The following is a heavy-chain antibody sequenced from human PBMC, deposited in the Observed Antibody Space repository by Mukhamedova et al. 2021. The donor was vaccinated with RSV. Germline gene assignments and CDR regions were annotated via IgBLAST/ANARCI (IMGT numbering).Heavy chain of an antibody. J-gene: IGHJ6*03. D-gene: IGHD3-16*01. V-gene: IGHV3-11*06. Sequence: ISRDNAKNSLYLQMNSLRAEDTAVYYCARERRKGGYYYMHVWGQGTTVTVSS. CDR3: ARERRKGGYYYMHV.